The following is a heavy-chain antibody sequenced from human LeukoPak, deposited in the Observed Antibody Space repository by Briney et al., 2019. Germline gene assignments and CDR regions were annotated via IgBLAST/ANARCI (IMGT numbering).Heavy chain of an antibody. CDR1: GFTFTNYA. CDR2: VCGGGDYT. J-gene: IGHJ4*02. V-gene: IGHV3-23*01. CDR3: ARYSAHCYYYGSGSYYQF. D-gene: IGHD3-10*01. Sequence: GGSLRLSCAASGFTFTNYAMTWVRQAPPRGREGVAAVCGGGDYTYYADSVKGRFTISRDNSKNTLYLQMNSLRAEDTGVYYCARYSAHCYYYGSGSYYQFWGQGTLVTVSS.